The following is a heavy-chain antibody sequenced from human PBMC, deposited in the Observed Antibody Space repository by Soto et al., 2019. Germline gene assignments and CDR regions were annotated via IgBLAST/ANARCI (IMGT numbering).Heavy chain of an antibody. CDR1: GASISGYY. Sequence: SETLSLTCTVSGASISGYYWSWIRKSAGKGLEWIGRIYATGTTDYNPSLKSRVMMSVDTSKKQFSLGLRSVTAADTAVYYCVRDGTKTLRDWFDPWGQGISVTSPQ. CDR3: VRDGTKTLRDWFDP. J-gene: IGHJ5*02. V-gene: IGHV4-4*07. CDR2: IYATGTT. D-gene: IGHD1-1*01.